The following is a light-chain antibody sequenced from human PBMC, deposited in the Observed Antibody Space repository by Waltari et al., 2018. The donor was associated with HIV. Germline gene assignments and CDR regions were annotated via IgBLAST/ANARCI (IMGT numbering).Light chain of an antibody. CDR1: QNIGNF. Sequence: DIQMTQSQPSLSASVGDRVTITCRASQNIGNFLNWYQQRPGEAPKILISTASTLQSGVPSRFSGGGSGTDFTLIITSLQPEDFATYFCQQSYSSPTFGPGTKVDL. CDR3: QQSYSSPT. J-gene: IGKJ3*01. CDR2: TAS. V-gene: IGKV1-39*01.